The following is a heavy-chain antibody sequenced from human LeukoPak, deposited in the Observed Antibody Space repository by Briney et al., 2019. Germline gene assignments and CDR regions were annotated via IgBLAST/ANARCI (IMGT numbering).Heavy chain of an antibody. D-gene: IGHD4-23*01. CDR2: INSNSGGA. CDR3: ARSTGTTLAFTDY. J-gene: IGHJ4*02. V-gene: IGHV1-2*02. Sequence: ASVKVSCKASGYTFTDYYMLWVRQAPGHGLEWMGWINSNSGGANYAQKFEDRVTMTRDTSISTAYMELSRLRSDDTAVYYCARSTGTTLAFTDYWGQGALVTVSS. CDR1: GYTFTDYY.